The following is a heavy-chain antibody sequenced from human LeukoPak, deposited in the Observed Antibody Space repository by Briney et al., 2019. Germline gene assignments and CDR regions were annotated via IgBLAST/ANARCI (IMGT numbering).Heavy chain of an antibody. D-gene: IGHD6-19*01. V-gene: IGHV3-9*01. CDR1: GFTFDDYA. CDR3: AKGESSGLFDY. Sequence: GRSLRLSCAASGFTFDDYAMHWVRQAPGEGLEWVSGISWNSGSIGYADSVKGRFTISRDNAKNSLYLQMNSLRAEDTALYYCAKGESSGLFDYWGQGTLVTVSS. CDR2: ISWNSGSI. J-gene: IGHJ4*02.